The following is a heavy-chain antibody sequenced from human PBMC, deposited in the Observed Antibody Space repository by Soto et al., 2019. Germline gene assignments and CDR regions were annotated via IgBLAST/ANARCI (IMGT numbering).Heavy chain of an antibody. CDR3: ARAYSGRLPRRADYYFAMDV. CDR2: IGAADDP. D-gene: IGHD2-15*01. J-gene: IGHJ6*02. CDR1: GFTFSAYD. Sequence: GSQRLSCAASGFTFSAYDMHWVRQTTGKGLEWVSAIGAADDPYYLGSVKGRFTISRENAKNSLYLQMNSLRAEDTAVYYCARAYSGRLPRRADYYFAMDVWGQGTTVTVSS. V-gene: IGHV3-13*05.